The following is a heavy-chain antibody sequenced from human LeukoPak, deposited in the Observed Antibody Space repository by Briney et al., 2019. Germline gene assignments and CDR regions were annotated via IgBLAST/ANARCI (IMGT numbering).Heavy chain of an antibody. CDR1: GFTFDNND. D-gene: IGHD1-14*01. J-gene: IGHJ4*02. V-gene: IGHV3-13*01. CDR2: IGSAGYT. CDR3: VRQPDSARYGFDY. Sequence: PGGSLRLSCEVSGFTFDNNDMHWVRQTTGKGLEWVSAIGSAGYTYYADSVRGRFTTTRDNAKQSLYLQMNSLRVEDTAVYHCVRQPDSARYGFDYWGRGTQVTVSS.